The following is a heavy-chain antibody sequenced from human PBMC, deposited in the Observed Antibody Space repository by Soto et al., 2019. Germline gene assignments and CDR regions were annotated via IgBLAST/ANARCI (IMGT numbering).Heavy chain of an antibody. CDR1: GGSMSSYY. J-gene: IGHJ4*02. CDR3: ARWGTVLNGFDY. V-gene: IGHV4-59*01. D-gene: IGHD4-17*01. CDR2: IYYSGTT. Sequence: QVQLQESGPGLVKPSETLSLTCTVSGGSMSSYYWSWIRQPPGMGLEWIGYIYYSGTTSYNPSLKSRVTISVDTSKSKFALQLSSVTPADTAVYYCARWGTVLNGFDYWGQGTLVTVSS.